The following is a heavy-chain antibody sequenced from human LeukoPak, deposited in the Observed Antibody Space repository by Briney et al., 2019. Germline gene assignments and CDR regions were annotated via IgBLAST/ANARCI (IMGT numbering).Heavy chain of an antibody. Sequence: ASVKVSCKASGYTFTSYGISWVRQAPGQGLEWMGWISAYNGNTNYAQKLQGRVTMTTDTSTSTAYMELRSLRSDDTAVYYCARVRAPRYNWNYASGFDYWGQGTLVTVSS. CDR3: ARVRAPRYNWNYASGFDY. CDR2: ISAYNGNT. V-gene: IGHV1-18*01. D-gene: IGHD1-7*01. CDR1: GYTFTSYG. J-gene: IGHJ4*02.